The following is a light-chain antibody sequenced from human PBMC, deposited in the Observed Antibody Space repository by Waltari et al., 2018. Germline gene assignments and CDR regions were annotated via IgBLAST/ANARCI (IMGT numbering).Light chain of an antibody. J-gene: IGKJ2*01. V-gene: IGKV3-15*01. CDR2: GAS. Sequence: EIVMTQSQATLSVSPGERATLSCRASQSDSSHLAWYQQKPGQAPRLLIYGASTRATGIPGRFSGSASGTEVTLTISSMHSEDFAVYYCQQYNNWPSYTFGQGTKLEIK. CDR1: QSDSSH. CDR3: QQYNNWPSYT.